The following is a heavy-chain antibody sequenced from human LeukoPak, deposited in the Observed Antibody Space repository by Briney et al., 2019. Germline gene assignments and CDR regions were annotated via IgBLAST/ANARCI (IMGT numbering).Heavy chain of an antibody. D-gene: IGHD1-7*01. CDR1: GFTFSSYE. J-gene: IGHJ4*02. CDR2: ISSSGSTI. CDR3: ARATGTTNY. V-gene: IGHV3-48*03. Sequence: GGSLRLSCAAFGFTFSSYEMNWVRQAPGKGLEWVSYISSSGSTIYYADSVKGRFTISRDNAKNSLYLQMNSLRAEDTAVYYCARATGTTNYWGQGTLVTVSS.